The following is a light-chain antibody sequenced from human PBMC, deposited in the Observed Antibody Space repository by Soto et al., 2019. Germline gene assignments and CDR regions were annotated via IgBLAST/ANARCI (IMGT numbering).Light chain of an antibody. CDR1: QSVNSN. J-gene: IGKJ1*01. CDR3: QQYNNWPRWT. CDR2: GAS. Sequence: EIVMTQSPATLSVSPGERATLSCRASQSVNSNLAWYQQKPGQAPRLLIYGASTRAPGIPARFGGSGSGTEFTLTISSLQSEDFVFYYCQQYNNWPRWTFGQGTKVEIK. V-gene: IGKV3-15*01.